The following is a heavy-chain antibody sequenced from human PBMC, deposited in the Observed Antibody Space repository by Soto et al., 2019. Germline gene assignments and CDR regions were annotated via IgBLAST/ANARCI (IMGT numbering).Heavy chain of an antibody. V-gene: IGHV3-7*05. Sequence: EVQLVESGGGLVQPEGSLRLSCAVSGFIFSDYWMSWVRQAPGKGPEWVANIKEDGSDKYYVDSVKGRFTISRDNAKNSLYLQMNSLRVEDTAVYYCARASGHPGDRWGQGALVTVSS. CDR2: IKEDGSDK. J-gene: IGHJ5*02. CDR3: ARASGHPGDR. D-gene: IGHD6-25*01. CDR1: GFIFSDYW.